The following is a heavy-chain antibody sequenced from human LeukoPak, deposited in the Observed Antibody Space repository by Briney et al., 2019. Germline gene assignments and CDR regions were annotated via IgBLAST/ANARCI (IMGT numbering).Heavy chain of an antibody. V-gene: IGHV1-69*13. J-gene: IGHJ4*02. CDR1: GGTFSSYA. CDR3: ASGIQLWYEFDY. D-gene: IGHD5-18*01. Sequence: SVKVSCKASGGTFSSYAISWVRQAPGQGLEWMGGIIPIFGTANYAQKFQGRVTITADESTSTAYMELSSLRSEGTAVYYCASGIQLWYEFDYWGQGTLVTVSS. CDR2: IIPIFGTA.